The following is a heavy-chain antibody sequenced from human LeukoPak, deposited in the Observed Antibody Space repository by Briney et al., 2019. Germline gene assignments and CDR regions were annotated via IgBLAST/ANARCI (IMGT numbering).Heavy chain of an antibody. D-gene: IGHD3-10*01. CDR2: IYHSGST. J-gene: IGHJ6*04. CDR3: ARVTYYGSGSYYSPYGMDV. V-gene: IGHV4-38-2*01. Sequence: SETLSLTCAVSGYSISSGYYWGWIRQPPGKGLEWIGSIYHSGSTYYNLSLKSRVTISVDTSKNQFSLKLSSVTAADTAVYYCARVTYYGSGSYYSPYGMDVWGKGTTVTVSS. CDR1: GYSISSGYY.